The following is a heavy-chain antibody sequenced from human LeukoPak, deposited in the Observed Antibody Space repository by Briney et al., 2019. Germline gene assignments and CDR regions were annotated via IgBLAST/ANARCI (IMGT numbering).Heavy chain of an antibody. D-gene: IGHD6-19*01. CDR1: GFTFSSYA. J-gene: IGHJ4*02. Sequence: GGSLRLSCAASGFTFSSYAMHWVRQAPGKGLEWVAVISYDGSNKYYADSVKGRFTISRDNSKNTLYLQMNSLRAEDTAVYCCARESIAVATDYWGQGTLVTVSS. CDR3: ARESIAVATDY. V-gene: IGHV3-30-3*01. CDR2: ISYDGSNK.